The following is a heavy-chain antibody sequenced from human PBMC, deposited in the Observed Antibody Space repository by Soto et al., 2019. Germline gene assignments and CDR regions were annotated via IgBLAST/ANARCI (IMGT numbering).Heavy chain of an antibody. D-gene: IGHD3-16*02. V-gene: IGHV3-21*01. J-gene: IGHJ4*02. Sequence: GGSLRLSCAASGFTFSSYSMNWVRQAPGKGLEWVSSISSSSSYIYYADSVKGRFTISRDNAKNSLYLQMNSLRAEDTAVYYCARCLGPDYIWGSYRYWGQGTLVTVSS. CDR2: ISSSSSYI. CDR3: ARCLGPDYIWGSYRY. CDR1: GFTFSSYS.